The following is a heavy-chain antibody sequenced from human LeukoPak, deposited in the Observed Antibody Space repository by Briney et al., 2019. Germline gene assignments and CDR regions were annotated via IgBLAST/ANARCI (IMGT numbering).Heavy chain of an antibody. CDR2: ISSSGSTI. CDR1: GFTFSSYE. V-gene: IGHV3-48*03. CDR3: ARVPYSSGWYLFDY. D-gene: IGHD6-19*01. Sequence: GGSLRLSCAASGFTFSSYEMNWVRQAPGKGLEWVSYISSSGSTIYYADSVKGRFTISRDNAKNSLYLQMNSLRAEDTAVYYCARVPYSSGWYLFDYWGQGTLVTVSS. J-gene: IGHJ4*02.